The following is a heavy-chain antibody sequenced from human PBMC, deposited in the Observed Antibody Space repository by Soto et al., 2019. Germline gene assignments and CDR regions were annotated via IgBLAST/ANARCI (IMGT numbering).Heavy chain of an antibody. CDR1: GGSISSGGYY. CDR3: ARAYYDYIWGSYRSPNFDY. Sequence: QVQLQESGPGLVKPSQTLSLTCTVSGGSISSGGYYWSWIRQHPGKGLEWIGYIYYSGSTYYNPSSKSRVTISVDTSKNQFSLKLSSVTAADTAVYYCARAYYDYIWGSYRSPNFDYWGQGTLVTVSS. CDR2: IYYSGST. V-gene: IGHV4-31*03. D-gene: IGHD3-16*02. J-gene: IGHJ4*02.